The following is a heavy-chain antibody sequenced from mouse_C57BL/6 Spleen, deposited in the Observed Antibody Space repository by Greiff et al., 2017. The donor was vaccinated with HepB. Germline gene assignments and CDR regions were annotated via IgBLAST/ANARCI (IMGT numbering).Heavy chain of an antibody. CDR3: ARERDYGSSLAWFAY. D-gene: IGHD1-1*01. CDR1: GYTFTDYY. Sequence: VQLQESGAELVRPGASVKLSCKASGYTFTDYYINWVKQRPGQGLEWIARIYPGSGNTYYNEKFKGKATLTAEKSSSTAYMQLSSLTSEDSAVYSCARERDYGSSLAWFAYWGQGTLVTVSA. CDR2: IYPGSGNT. J-gene: IGHJ3*01. V-gene: IGHV1-76*01.